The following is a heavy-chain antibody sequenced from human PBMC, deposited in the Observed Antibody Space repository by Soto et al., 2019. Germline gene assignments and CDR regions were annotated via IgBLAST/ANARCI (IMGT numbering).Heavy chain of an antibody. CDR1: GFTFSDYY. CDR3: ARLDGNSYDSSGYYYYYYGMDV. V-gene: IGHV3-11*01. J-gene: IGHJ6*02. D-gene: IGHD3-22*01. Sequence: QVQLVESGGGLVKPGGSLRLSCAASGFTFSDYYMSWIRPAPGKGLEWVSYISSSGSTIYYADSVKCRFTISRDNAKNSLYLQMNSPRAEDTAVYYCARLDGNSYDSSGYYYYYYGMDVWGQGTTVTVSS. CDR2: ISSSGSTI.